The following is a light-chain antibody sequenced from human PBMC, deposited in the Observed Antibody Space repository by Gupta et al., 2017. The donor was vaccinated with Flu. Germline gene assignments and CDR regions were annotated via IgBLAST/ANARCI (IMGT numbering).Light chain of an antibody. J-gene: IGKJ4*01. CDR2: HAS. V-gene: IGKV3-20*01. CDR1: QFVGNNF. CDR3: QQYDASPLT. Sequence: GTLSLSPRERATLSCRASQFVGNNFLAWYQQKPGQAPRLLIYHASSRATGIPDRFSGSGSGTDFTLTISRLEPEDFAVYHCQQYDASPLTFGGGTNVESK.